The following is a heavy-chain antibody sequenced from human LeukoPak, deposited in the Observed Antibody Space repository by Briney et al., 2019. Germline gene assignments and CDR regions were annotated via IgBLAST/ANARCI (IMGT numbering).Heavy chain of an antibody. CDR2: ISYDGTDK. Sequence: PGGSLRLSCAASGFTFSNYAMHWVRQAPGKGLEWVAVISYDGTDKYYADSVKGRFTISRDNSKNTLFLQMNSLRAEDTAMYYCARDYGTRHGSGSGYWGQGTLVTVSS. D-gene: IGHD3-10*01. J-gene: IGHJ4*02. CDR1: GFTFSNYA. CDR3: ARDYGTRHGSGSGY. V-gene: IGHV3-30*03.